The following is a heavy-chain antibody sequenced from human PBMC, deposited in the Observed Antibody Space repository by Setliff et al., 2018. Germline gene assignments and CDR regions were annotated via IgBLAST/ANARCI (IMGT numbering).Heavy chain of an antibody. CDR2: IIPLFGTT. Sequence: SVKVSCKASGGTFSNIGISWVRQAPGQGLEWMGGIIPLFGTTNYAQEFQGRVTIITDESTSTAYMELSSLRTEDTAVYYCAREGVDTRSSTDYRYYMDVWGKGTTVTVSS. J-gene: IGHJ6*03. D-gene: IGHD5-18*01. V-gene: IGHV1-69*05. CDR3: AREGVDTRSSTDYRYYMDV. CDR1: GGTFSNIG.